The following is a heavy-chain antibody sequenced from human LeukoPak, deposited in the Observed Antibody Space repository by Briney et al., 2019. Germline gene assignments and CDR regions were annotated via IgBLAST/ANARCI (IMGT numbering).Heavy chain of an antibody. D-gene: IGHD2-2*01. CDR3: AREGTAAPYGMDV. CDR1: GGSFSGYY. Sequence: SETLSLTCAVYGGSFSGYYWSWIRQPPGKGLEWIWEINHSGSTNYNPSLKSRVTISVDTSKNQFSLKLSSVTAADTAVYYCAREGTAAPYGMDVWGKGTTVTVSS. V-gene: IGHV4-34*01. J-gene: IGHJ6*04. CDR2: INHSGST.